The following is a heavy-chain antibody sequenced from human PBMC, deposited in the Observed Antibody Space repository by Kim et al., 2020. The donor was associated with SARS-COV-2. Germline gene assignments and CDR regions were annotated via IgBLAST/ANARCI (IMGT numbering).Heavy chain of an antibody. CDR1: GFTFSSYA. V-gene: IGHV3-23*01. J-gene: IGHJ4*02. Sequence: LSLTCAASGFTFSSYAMSWVRQAPGKGLEWVSAISGSGGSTYYADSVKGRFTISRDNSKNTLYLQMNSLRAEDTAVYYCARPIGGPPYWGQGTLVTVSS. CDR2: ISGSGGST. CDR3: ARPIGGPPY. D-gene: IGHD1-26*01.